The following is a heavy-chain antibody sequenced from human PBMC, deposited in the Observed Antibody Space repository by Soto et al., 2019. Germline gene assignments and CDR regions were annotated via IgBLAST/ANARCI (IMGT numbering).Heavy chain of an antibody. CDR3: AHRPYYYDRDASGWYFDL. CDR1: GFSLSTSGVG. D-gene: IGHD3-22*01. CDR2: IYWNDDK. Sequence: QITLKESGPPLVKPTQTLTLTCTFSGFSLSTSGVGVGWIRQPPGKALEWLALIYWNDDKRYSPSLKSRLTITKDTSKNQVVLTMTNMDPVDTATYYCAHRPYYYDRDASGWYFDLWGRGTLVTVSS. J-gene: IGHJ2*01. V-gene: IGHV2-5*01.